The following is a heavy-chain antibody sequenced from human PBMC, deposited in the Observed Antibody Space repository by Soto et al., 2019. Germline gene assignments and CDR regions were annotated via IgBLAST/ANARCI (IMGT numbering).Heavy chain of an antibody. CDR2: IFSSGST. V-gene: IGHV4-4*07. CDR3: AREGSYSAYNFAHGIQLCSFDF. Sequence: KPSETLSLTCTVSGGSINTFYWSWVRQPAGKGLEWIGRIFSSGSTSFNPSLESRVAMSVDTSKNHFSLNLSSVTAADMAVYYCAREGSYSAYNFAHGIQLCSFDFWGQGALVTVSS. CDR1: GGSINTFY. D-gene: IGHD5-12*01. J-gene: IGHJ4*02.